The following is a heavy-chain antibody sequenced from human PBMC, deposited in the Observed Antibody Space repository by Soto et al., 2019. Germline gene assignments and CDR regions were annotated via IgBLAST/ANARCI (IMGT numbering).Heavy chain of an antibody. J-gene: IGHJ6*02. CDR1: GSTFSSYG. CDR2: ISYDGSNK. CDR3: AKTIQLWLLNYYYGMDV. V-gene: IGHV3-30*18. Sequence: PGGSLRLSCAASGSTFSSYGMHWVRQAPGKGLEWVAVISYDGSNKYYADSVKGRFTISRDNSKNTLYLQMNSLRAEDTAVYYCAKTIQLWLLNYYYGMDVWGQGTTVTVSS. D-gene: IGHD5-18*01.